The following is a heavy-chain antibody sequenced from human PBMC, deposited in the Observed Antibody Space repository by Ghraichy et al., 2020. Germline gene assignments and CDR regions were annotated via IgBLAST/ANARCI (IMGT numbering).Heavy chain of an antibody. CDR2: INHSGST. CDR3: ARAYVERGYCSSTSCYRAHFDY. Sequence: SETLSLTCAVYGGSFSGYYWSWIRQPPGKGLEWIGEINHSGSTNYNPSLKSRVTISVDTSKNQFSLKLSSVTAADTAVYYCARAYVERGYCSSTSCYRAHFDYWGQGTLVTVSS. D-gene: IGHD2-2*01. V-gene: IGHV4-34*01. CDR1: GGSFSGYY. J-gene: IGHJ4*02.